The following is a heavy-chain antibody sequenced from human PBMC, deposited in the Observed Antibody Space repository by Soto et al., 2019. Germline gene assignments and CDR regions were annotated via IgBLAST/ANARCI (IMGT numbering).Heavy chain of an antibody. J-gene: IGHJ5*02. CDR1: GFTFRSYD. D-gene: IGHD2-15*01. CDR2: IDTAGDT. V-gene: IGHV3-13*01. Sequence: PGGSLRLSCAASGFTFRSYDMHWVRQATGKGLECVSTIDTAGDTYYPGSVKGRFTISRENAKNSLYLQMNSLRAGDTAVYYCARGGTSLLIPFDPWGQGTLVTVSS. CDR3: ARGGTSLLIPFDP.